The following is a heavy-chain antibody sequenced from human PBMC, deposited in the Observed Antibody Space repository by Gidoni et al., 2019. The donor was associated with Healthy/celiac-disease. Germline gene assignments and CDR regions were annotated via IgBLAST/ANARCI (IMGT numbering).Heavy chain of an antibody. J-gene: IGHJ4*02. CDR3: ARACTSWLPSSIYSGSQFFDY. CDR1: GGSISRGSYY. Sequence: QVQLQESGPGLVKPSQTLSLTCTVSGGSISRGSYYWSWIRQPAGKGLEWIGRIYTSGSTNYNPSLKSRVTISVDTSKNQFSLKLSSVTAADTAVYYCARACTSWLPSSIYSGSQFFDYWGQGTLVTVSS. D-gene: IGHD1-26*01. CDR2: IYTSGST. V-gene: IGHV4-61*02.